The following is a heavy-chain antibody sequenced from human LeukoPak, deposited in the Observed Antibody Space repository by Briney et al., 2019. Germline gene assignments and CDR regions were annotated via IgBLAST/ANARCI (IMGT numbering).Heavy chain of an antibody. CDR3: ARPRYCSSISCYFHAFDV. CDR2: IKEDGSEE. Sequence: GGSLRLSCAASGFNFNTFWMTWVRQAPGKGLEWVANIKEDGSEEYYVDSVKGRFTISRDNAKNSLYLQMNSLRAENTAVYYCARPRYCSSISCYFHAFDVWGQGTMVTVSS. J-gene: IGHJ3*01. D-gene: IGHD2-2*01. CDR1: GFNFNTFW. V-gene: IGHV3-7*01.